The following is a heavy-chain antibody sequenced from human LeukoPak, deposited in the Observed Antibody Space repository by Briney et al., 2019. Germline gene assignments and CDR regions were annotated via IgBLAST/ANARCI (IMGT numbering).Heavy chain of an antibody. CDR1: GGFISSGGYS. J-gene: IGHJ6*02. Sequence: SETLSLTCAVSGGFISSGGYSWSWIRQPPGKGLEWIGYIYYSGSTNYNPSLKSRVTMSVDTSKNQFSLKLSSVTAADTAVYYCARRGGYTYVDVWGQGTTVTVSS. D-gene: IGHD5-18*01. V-gene: IGHV4-61*08. CDR2: IYYSGST. CDR3: ARRGGYTYVDV.